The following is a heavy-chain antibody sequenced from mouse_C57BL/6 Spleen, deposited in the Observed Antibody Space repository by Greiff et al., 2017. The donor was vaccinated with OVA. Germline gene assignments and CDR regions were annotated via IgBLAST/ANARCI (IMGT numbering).Heavy chain of an antibody. Sequence: QVQLKQSGAELAKPGASVKLSCKASGYTFTSYWMHWVKQRPGQGLEWIGYINPSSGYTKYNQKFKDKATLTADKSSSTAYMQLSSLTYEDSAVYYCARSGGESPPGTGYAMDYWGQGTSVTVSS. CDR1: GYTFTSYW. CDR3: ARSGGESPPGTGYAMDY. J-gene: IGHJ4*01. CDR2: INPSSGYT. V-gene: IGHV1-7*01. D-gene: IGHD4-1*01.